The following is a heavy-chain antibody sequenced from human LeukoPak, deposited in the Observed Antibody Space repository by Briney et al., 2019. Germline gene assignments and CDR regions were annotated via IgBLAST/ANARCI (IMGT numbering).Heavy chain of an antibody. CDR3: AKEGYSHTSNYFDN. V-gene: IGHV3-43*02. Sequence: PGGSLRLSCAASGFMFDDSAMHWVRQAPGKGLEWVSLISGDGVSTFYADSVKGRFTISRDSSKNSLSLQMDSLTTEDTALYYCAKEGYSHTSNYFDNWGQGILVTVSS. CDR1: GFMFDDSA. CDR2: ISGDGVST. D-gene: IGHD2-15*01. J-gene: IGHJ4*02.